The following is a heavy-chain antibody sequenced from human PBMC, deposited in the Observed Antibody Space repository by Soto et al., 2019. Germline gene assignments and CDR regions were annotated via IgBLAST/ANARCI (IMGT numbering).Heavy chain of an antibody. CDR3: ATQGEGSGWYVYYYGMDV. CDR2: IYPGDSDT. J-gene: IGHJ6*02. Sequence: GESLKISCKCSGYSFTTYWIGWVRQMPGKGLEWMGIIYPGDSDTRYSPSFQGQVTISADKSIRTAYLQCSSLKASDTAMYYCATQGEGSGWYVYYYGMDVWGQGTTVTVSS. D-gene: IGHD6-19*01. V-gene: IGHV5-51*01. CDR1: GYSFTTYW.